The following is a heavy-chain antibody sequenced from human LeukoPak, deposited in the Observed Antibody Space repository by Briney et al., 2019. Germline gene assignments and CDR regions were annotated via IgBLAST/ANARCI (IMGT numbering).Heavy chain of an antibody. CDR3: VRDRGPEAYFDF. CDR1: GFTYSSYW. V-gene: IGHV3-74*01. Sequence: GGSLRLSCAASGFTYSSYWMHWVRQAPGKGLVWVSRINSDGSSTSYADSVKGRFTISRDNAKNTLYLQMNSLSAEDTAVYCCVRDRGPEAYFDFWGQGALVTVSS. J-gene: IGHJ4*02. CDR2: INSDGSST. D-gene: IGHD3-10*01.